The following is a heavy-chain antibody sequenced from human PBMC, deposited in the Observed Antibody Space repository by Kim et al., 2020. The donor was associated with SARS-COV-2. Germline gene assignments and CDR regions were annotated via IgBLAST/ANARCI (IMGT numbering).Heavy chain of an antibody. Sequence: GGSLRLSCVASGFTLTNYGMHWVRQAPGTGLVWVAFMTYDGSVKYYGETVKGRFTISRDTSRNTLFLQMDSLRAEDTAVYYCTRRAVSGNDAFVIWCQGSLVTVSS. CDR3: TRRAVSGNDAFVI. J-gene: IGHJ3*02. D-gene: IGHD6-19*01. CDR1: GFTLTNYG. V-gene: IGHV3-30*03. CDR2: MTYDGSVK.